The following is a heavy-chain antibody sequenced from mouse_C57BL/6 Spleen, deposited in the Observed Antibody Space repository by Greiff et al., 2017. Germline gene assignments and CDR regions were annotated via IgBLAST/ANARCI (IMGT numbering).Heavy chain of an antibody. J-gene: IGHJ4*01. CDR3: ARAPTGTEAMDY. D-gene: IGHD4-1*01. Sequence: EVQLQQSGPVLVKPGASVKMSCKASGYTFTDYYMNWVKQSHGKSLEWIGVINPYNGGTSYNQKFKGKATLTVDKSSSTAYMELNSLTSEDSAVYYCARAPTGTEAMDYWGQGTSVTVSS. CDR2: INPYNGGT. V-gene: IGHV1-19*01. CDR1: GYTFTDYY.